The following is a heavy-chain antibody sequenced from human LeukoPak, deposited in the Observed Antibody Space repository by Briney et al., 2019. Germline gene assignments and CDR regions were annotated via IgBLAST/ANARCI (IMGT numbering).Heavy chain of an antibody. V-gene: IGHV3-21*01. Sequence: PGGSLRLSCAASGFTFSSYEMNWVRQAPGKGLEWVSSISTTSSYIYYADSVKGRFTISRDNAKNSLYLQMNSLRAEDTAVYYCARGVAQGYCSGGSCYGGYYYFDYWGQGTLVTVSS. CDR1: GFTFSSYE. CDR2: ISTTSSYI. CDR3: ARGVAQGYCSGGSCYGGYYYFDY. D-gene: IGHD2-15*01. J-gene: IGHJ4*02.